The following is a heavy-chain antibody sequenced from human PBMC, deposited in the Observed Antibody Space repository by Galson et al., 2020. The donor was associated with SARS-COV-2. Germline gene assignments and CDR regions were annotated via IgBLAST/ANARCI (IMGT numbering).Heavy chain of an antibody. CDR3: ARDRVVAAGTPGEY. J-gene: IGHJ4*02. V-gene: IGHV1-18*01. CDR1: GYTFNSYG. Sequence: ASVKVSCKASGYTFNSYGVNWVRRAPGQGLEWMGWISVYSGNTNYAQKFQGRVSMTADTSTSTAYMELRSLGSDDTAVYYCARDRVVAAGTPGEYWGQGTQVTVYS. CDR2: ISVYSGNT. D-gene: IGHD2-2*01.